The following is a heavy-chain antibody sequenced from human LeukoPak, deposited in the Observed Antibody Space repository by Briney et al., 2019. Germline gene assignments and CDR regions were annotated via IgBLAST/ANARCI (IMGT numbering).Heavy chain of an antibody. D-gene: IGHD2-15*01. Sequence: VASVKVSCKASGYTFTGYYMHWVRQAPGQGLEWMGWINPNSGGTNYAQKFQGRVTMTRDTSISTAYMELSRLRSDDTAVYYCARARRCSGGSCYSGWFDPWGQGTLVTVSS. CDR1: GYTFTGYY. V-gene: IGHV1-2*02. CDR2: INPNSGGT. J-gene: IGHJ5*02. CDR3: ARARRCSGGSCYSGWFDP.